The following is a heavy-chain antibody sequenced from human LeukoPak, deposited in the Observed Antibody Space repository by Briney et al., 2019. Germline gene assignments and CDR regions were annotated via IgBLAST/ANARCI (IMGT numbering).Heavy chain of an antibody. J-gene: IGHJ4*02. Sequence: ASVKVSCKASGDTFTTYGFNWVRQAPGQGLEWMGWIRPYNGYTNYAQQFQGRVTMTTDTSTSTAYMELRSLRSDDTAIYHCASSQGYCSGGNCYGYRYYSDSWGQGTLVTVSS. CDR2: IRPYNGYT. V-gene: IGHV1-18*01. CDR3: ASSQGYCSGGNCYGYRYYSDS. D-gene: IGHD2-15*01. CDR1: GDTFTTYG.